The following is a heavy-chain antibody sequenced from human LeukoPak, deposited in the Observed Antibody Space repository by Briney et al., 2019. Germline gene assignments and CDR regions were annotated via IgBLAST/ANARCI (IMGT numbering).Heavy chain of an antibody. Sequence: GRSLRLSCAASGFTFDDYAMHWVRQIPGKELEWVSVIYSGGSTYYADSVKGRFTISRDNSKNSLYLQMNSLRAEDTAVYYCARVLSGRGSLYYYYYYMDVWGKGTTVTVSS. J-gene: IGHJ6*03. V-gene: IGHV3-53*01. D-gene: IGHD3-10*01. CDR1: GFTFDDYA. CDR3: ARVLSGRGSLYYYYYYMDV. CDR2: IYSGGST.